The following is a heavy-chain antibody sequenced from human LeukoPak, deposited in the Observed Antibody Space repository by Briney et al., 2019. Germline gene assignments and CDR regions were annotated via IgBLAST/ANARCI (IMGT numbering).Heavy chain of an antibody. CDR3: ARGRRGSNDY. CDR2: IYYSGST. Sequence: SETLSLTCTVSGGSISSSSYYWGWIRRPPGKGLEWIGSIYYSGSTYYNPSLKSRVTISVDTSKNQFSLKLSSVTAADTAVYYCARGRRGSNDYWGQGTLVTVSS. CDR1: GGSISSSSYY. D-gene: IGHD4-23*01. V-gene: IGHV4-39*01. J-gene: IGHJ4*02.